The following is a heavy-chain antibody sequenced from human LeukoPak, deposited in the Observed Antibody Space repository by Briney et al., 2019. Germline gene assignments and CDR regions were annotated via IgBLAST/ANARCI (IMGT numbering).Heavy chain of an antibody. Sequence: PGGSLRLSCEASGFTSFNFPMNWVRKAPGKGLEWVSHIRSDGTITYADSVKGRFTISRDDAKTSVYLQMNSLRDEDTAIYYCARDNIWAFDIWGQGTMVTVSS. CDR2: IRSDGTI. CDR3: ARDNIWAFDI. V-gene: IGHV3-69-1*01. J-gene: IGHJ3*02. CDR1: GFTSFNFP. D-gene: IGHD2/OR15-2a*01.